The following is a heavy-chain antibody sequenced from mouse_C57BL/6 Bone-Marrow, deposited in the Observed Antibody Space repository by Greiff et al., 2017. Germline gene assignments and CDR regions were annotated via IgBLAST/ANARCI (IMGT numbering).Heavy chain of an antibody. D-gene: IGHD2-5*01. J-gene: IGHJ4*01. V-gene: IGHV5-15*04. CDR2: ISNLAYSI. CDR3: ASRHSNQGDLDY. CDR1: GFTFSDYG. Sequence: DVKLVESGGGLVQPGGSLKLSCAASGFTFSDYGLAWVRQAPRKGPEWVAFISNLAYSIYYADTVKGRFTITRENAKNTLYLEMSSLRSEDTAMYYCASRHSNQGDLDYWGQGTSVTVSS.